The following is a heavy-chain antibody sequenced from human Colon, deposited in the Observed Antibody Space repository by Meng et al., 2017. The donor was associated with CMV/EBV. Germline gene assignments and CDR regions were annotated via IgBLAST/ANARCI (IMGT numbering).Heavy chain of an antibody. J-gene: IGHJ6*02. V-gene: IGHV3-74*01. CDR3: ARHGSGWNLYNMDV. CDR1: GFTFSSYW. Sequence: GGSLRLSCAASGFTFSSYWMHWVRQAPGKGLVWVSRINSDGSSTSYADSVKGRFTISRDNAKNTLYLQMNSLRADDTAVYYCARHGSGWNLYNMDVWGPGTTVTVSS. CDR2: INSDGSST. D-gene: IGHD6-19*01.